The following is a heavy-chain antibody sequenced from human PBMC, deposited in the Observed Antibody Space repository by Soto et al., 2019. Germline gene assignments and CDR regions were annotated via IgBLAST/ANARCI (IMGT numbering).Heavy chain of an antibody. Sequence: VQLVESGGGLVQPGGSLRLSCAVSGFNFDNSYMSWVRQAPGKGLEWVSILYSGGQTDYTESVRGRFTISRDISKNTLDIQMNRLTADDTAVYYCSKNNVAPAFVGFEYWGQGTLVTVSS. J-gene: IGHJ4*02. CDR3: SKNNVAPAFVGFEY. CDR2: LYSGGQT. CDR1: GFNFDNSY. V-gene: IGHV3-53*01. D-gene: IGHD2-2*01.